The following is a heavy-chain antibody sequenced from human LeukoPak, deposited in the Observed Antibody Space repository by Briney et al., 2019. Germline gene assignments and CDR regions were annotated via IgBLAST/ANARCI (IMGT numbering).Heavy chain of an antibody. CDR1: GFTFSDYY. J-gene: IGHJ4*02. V-gene: IGHV3-11*01. D-gene: IGHD3-16*02. CDR2: ISSSGSTI. CDR3: ARVNDYVWGSYRYCDY. Sequence: GGSLRLSCAASGFTFSDYYMSWIRQAPGKGLEWVSYISSSGSTIYHADSVKGRFTISRDSAKNSLYLQMNSLRAEDTAVYYCARVNDYVWGSYRYCDYWGQGTLVTVSS.